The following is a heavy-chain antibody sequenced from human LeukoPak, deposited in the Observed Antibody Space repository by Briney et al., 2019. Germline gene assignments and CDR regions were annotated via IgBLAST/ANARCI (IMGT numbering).Heavy chain of an antibody. V-gene: IGHV3-48*02. Sequence: GGSLRLSCAASGFTFSSYSMNWVRQAPGKGLEWVSYISSSSSTIYYADSVKGRFTISRDNAKNSLYLQMNSLRDEDTAVYYCARDAHFTVSYCGGFDYWGQGTLVTVSS. CDR1: GFTFSSYS. D-gene: IGHD2-21*01. CDR3: ARDAHFTVSYCGGFDY. CDR2: ISSSSSTI. J-gene: IGHJ4*02.